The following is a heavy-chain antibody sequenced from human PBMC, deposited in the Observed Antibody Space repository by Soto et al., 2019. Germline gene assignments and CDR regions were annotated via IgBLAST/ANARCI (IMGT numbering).Heavy chain of an antibody. D-gene: IGHD3-16*01. CDR3: ARDGGTWFDP. Sequence: QVQLVESGGDVVQPGRSLRLSCAASGFTFSSYAMHWVRQAPGKGLEWVAVISYDGSNKYYADSVKGRFTISRDNSKNTLYLQMNSLRAEDTAVYYCARDGGTWFDPWGQGTLVTVSS. CDR1: GFTFSSYA. CDR2: ISYDGSNK. V-gene: IGHV3-30-3*01. J-gene: IGHJ5*02.